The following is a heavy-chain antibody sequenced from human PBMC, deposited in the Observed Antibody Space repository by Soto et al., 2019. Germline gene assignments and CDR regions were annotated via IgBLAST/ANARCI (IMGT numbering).Heavy chain of an antibody. CDR3: ARGLYCSGGSCSVAEYFQH. D-gene: IGHD2-15*01. J-gene: IGHJ1*01. V-gene: IGHV4-34*01. CDR2: INHSGST. Sequence: TSETLSLTCAVYGGSFSGYYCSWIRQPPGKGLEWIGEINHSGSTNYNPSLKSRVTISVDTSKNQFSLKLSSVTAADTAVYYCARGLYCSGGSCSVAEYFQHWGQGTLVTVS. CDR1: GGSFSGYY.